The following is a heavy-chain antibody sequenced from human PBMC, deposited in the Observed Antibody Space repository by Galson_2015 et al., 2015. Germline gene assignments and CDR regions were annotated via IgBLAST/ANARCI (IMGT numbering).Heavy chain of an antibody. V-gene: IGHV3-74*01. Sequence: SLRLSCAASGFTFSSFWMHWLRQAPGKGLMWVSRINSVDTTRTYADSVNGRFTISRDNAKNTLYLEMNSLRAEDTAVYYCARDLGSSGPFDYWGQGTLVTVSS. J-gene: IGHJ4*02. CDR1: GFTFSSFW. CDR3: ARDLGSSGPFDY. D-gene: IGHD3-22*01. CDR2: INSVDTTR.